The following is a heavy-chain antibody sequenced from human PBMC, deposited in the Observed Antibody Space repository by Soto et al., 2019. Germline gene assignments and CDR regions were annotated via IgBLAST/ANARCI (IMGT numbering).Heavy chain of an antibody. D-gene: IGHD3-3*01. CDR1: GFTFSSHS. CDR2: ISSSSSTI. CDR3: ARDRVIFGVVIISAFDI. V-gene: IGHV3-48*02. J-gene: IGHJ3*02. Sequence: GGSLRLSCAASGFTFSSHSMNWVRQAPGKGLEWVSYISSSSSTIYYADSVKGRFTISRDNAKNSLYLQMNSLRDEDTAVYYCARDRVIFGVVIISAFDIWGQGTMVTVSS.